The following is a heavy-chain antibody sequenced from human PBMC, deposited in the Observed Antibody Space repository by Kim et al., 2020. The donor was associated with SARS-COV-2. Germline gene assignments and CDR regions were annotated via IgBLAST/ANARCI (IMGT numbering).Heavy chain of an antibody. J-gene: IGHJ6*02. CDR2: IYHSGST. CDR3: ARGGTGDPIYYYYGMDV. V-gene: IGHV4-30-2*01. Sequence: SETLSLTCVVSGGSISTGGYYWSWIRQPPGKGLEWIGYIYHSGSTYYNPSLKSRVTISVDRSKNQFSLKLSFVTAADTAAYYCARGGTGDPIYYYYGMDVWGQGTTVTVSS. D-gene: IGHD3-16*01. CDR1: GGSISTGGYY.